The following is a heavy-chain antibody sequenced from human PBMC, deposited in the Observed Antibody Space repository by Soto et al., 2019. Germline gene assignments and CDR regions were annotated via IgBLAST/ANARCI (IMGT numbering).Heavy chain of an antibody. J-gene: IGHJ4*02. CDR3: AREGGYGERHFDY. D-gene: IGHD4-17*01. CDR1: GFTFSSYA. V-gene: IGHV3-30-3*01. Sequence: QVQLVESGGGVVQPGRSLRLSCAASGFTFSSYAMHWVRQAPGKGLEWVAVISYDGSNKYYADSAKGRFTISRDNSKNTLYLQMNSLRAEDTAVYYCAREGGYGERHFDYWGQGTLVTVSS. CDR2: ISYDGSNK.